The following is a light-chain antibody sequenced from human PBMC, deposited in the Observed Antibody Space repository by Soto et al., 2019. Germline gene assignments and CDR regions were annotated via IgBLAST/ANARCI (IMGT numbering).Light chain of an antibody. CDR1: SSDVGGYIL. J-gene: IGLJ2*01. CDR3: CSYVGGETLLI. CDR2: EGS. V-gene: IGLV2-23*01. Sequence: QSALTQPASVSGSPGQSITISCTGTSSDVGGYILVSWYQQEPGKAPKLMIYEGSKRPSGVSNRFSGSKSGNTASLTISGLQAEDEAHYYCCSYVGGETLLIFGGGTTVTVL.